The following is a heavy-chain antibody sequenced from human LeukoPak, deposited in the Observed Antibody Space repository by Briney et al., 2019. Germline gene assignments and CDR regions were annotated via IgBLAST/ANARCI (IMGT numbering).Heavy chain of an antibody. CDR2: ITGDGGTT. J-gene: IGHJ6*03. CDR1: RFTFGSYA. CDR3: AKDVNYGLYYYYYMDV. Sequence: PGGSLRLSCAASRFTFGSYAMSWVRQAPGKGLEWVSAITGDGGTTYYADSVKGRFTISRDNSKNTLYLQMNSLRAEDTALYYCAKDVNYGLYYYYYMDVWGKGTTVTVSS. D-gene: IGHD1-7*01. V-gene: IGHV3-23*01.